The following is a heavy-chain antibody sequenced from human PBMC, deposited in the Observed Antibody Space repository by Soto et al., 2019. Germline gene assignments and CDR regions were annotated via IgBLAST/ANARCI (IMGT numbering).Heavy chain of an antibody. CDR2: ISNSADSL. D-gene: IGHD3-22*01. J-gene: IGHJ4*02. CDR1: GFTFSSYE. V-gene: IGHV3-48*03. CDR3: ARGGGYDSSGSYQKVRIY. Sequence: LRLSCAASGFTFSSYEMNWVRQAPGKGLEWVSYISNSADSLEYADSVKGRFTISRDNAKNSLYLQMNSLRAEDTAIYYCARGGGYDSSGSYQKVRIYWGQGTLVTVSS.